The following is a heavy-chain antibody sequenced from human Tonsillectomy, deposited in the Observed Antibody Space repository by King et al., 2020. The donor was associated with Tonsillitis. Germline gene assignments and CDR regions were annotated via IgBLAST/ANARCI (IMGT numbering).Heavy chain of an antibody. J-gene: IGHJ4*02. V-gene: IGHV4-59*01. CDR3: ARSGGSDYYYSVNY. CDR2: IYYSGST. D-gene: IGHD3-22*01. Sequence: QLQESGPGLVKPSETLSLTCTVSGGSISSYYWSWIRQPPGKGLEWIGNIYYSGSTNYNPSLKSRVTISVDTSKNQFSLKLSSVTAADTAVYYCARSGGSDYYYSVNYWGQGTLVTVSX. CDR1: GGSISSYY.